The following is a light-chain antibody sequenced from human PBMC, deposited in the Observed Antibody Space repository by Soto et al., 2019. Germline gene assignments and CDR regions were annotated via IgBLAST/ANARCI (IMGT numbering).Light chain of an antibody. J-gene: IGLJ1*01. CDR3: QSYDSSLSGYV. Sequence: QSVLTQPPSVSGAPGRRVTISCTGSSSNIGAGYDLHWYQQFPGTAPKLLIYGNSNRPSGVPDRFSGSKSGTSASLAITGLQSEDEADYYCQSYDSSLSGYVFGTGTKVTVL. CDR2: GNS. V-gene: IGLV1-40*01. CDR1: SSNIGAGYD.